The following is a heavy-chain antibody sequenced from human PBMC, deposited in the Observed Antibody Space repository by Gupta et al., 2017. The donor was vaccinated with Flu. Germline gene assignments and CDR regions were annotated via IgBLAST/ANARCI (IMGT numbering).Heavy chain of an antibody. Sequence: QVQLQESGPGLVKPSETLSLTCTVSGGSISSNWWRWIRQPAGKGLEWIGRIFASGSTNYNPSLKSRVTMSIDTAKNQISLKVNSVTAADTAVYYCARDGGRSYGAGFDYWGQGTVVTVSS. CDR3: ARDGGRSYGAGFDY. CDR2: IFASGST. J-gene: IGHJ4*02. V-gene: IGHV4-4*07. D-gene: IGHD5-18*01. CDR1: GGSISSNW.